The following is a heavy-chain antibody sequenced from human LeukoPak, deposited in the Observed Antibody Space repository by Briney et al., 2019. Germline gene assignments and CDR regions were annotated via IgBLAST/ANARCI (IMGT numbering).Heavy chain of an antibody. J-gene: IGHJ4*02. CDR2: ISSSSSYI. D-gene: IGHD6-13*01. V-gene: IGHV3-21*01. CDR3: AREVRRPSSSWYSY. CDR1: GFTFSSYS. Sequence: GGSLRLSCAAAGFTFSSYSMNWVRQAPGKGLEWVSSISSSSSYIYYADSAKGRFTISRDNAKNSLYLQMNSLRAEDTAVYYCAREVRRPSSSWYSYWGQGTLVTVSS.